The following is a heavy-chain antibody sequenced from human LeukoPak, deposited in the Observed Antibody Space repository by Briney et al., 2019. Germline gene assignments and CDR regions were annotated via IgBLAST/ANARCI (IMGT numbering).Heavy chain of an antibody. V-gene: IGHV1-69*05. CDR2: IIPIFGTA. Sequence: SSVKVSCKASGGTFSSYAISWVRQAPGQGLEWMGGIIPIFGTANYAQKFQGRVTITTDESTSTACMELSSLRSEDTAVYYCASEWTSGSYGGYFDYWGQGTLVTVSS. CDR3: ASEWTSGSYGGYFDY. D-gene: IGHD1-26*01. J-gene: IGHJ4*02. CDR1: GGTFSSYA.